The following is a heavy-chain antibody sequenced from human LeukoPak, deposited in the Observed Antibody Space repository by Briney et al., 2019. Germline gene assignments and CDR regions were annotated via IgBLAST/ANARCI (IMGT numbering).Heavy chain of an antibody. CDR1: GGSISSYY. Sequence: KPSETLSLTCTVSGGSISSYYWSWLRQPPGKGLEWIGYIYYSGSTNYNPSLKSRVTISVDTSKNQFSLKLSPVTAADTAVYYCAREDIVVVPAARGTDFWSGAPRIWGQGTMVTVSS. D-gene: IGHD2-2*01. V-gene: IGHV4-59*01. CDR2: IYYSGST. J-gene: IGHJ3*02. CDR3: AREDIVVVPAARGTDFWSGAPRI.